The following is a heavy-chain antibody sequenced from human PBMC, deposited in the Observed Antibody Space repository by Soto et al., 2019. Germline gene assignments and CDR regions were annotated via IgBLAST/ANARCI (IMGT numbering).Heavy chain of an antibody. D-gene: IGHD3-10*01. V-gene: IGHV4-39*01. J-gene: IGHJ4*02. CDR2: IYYSGST. CDR1: GGSISSSSYY. Sequence: QLQLQESGPGLVKPSETLSLTCTVSGGSISSSSYYWGWIRQPPGKGLEWIGSIYYSGSTYYNPSLKSRVTISVDTSKNQFSLKLSSVTAADTAVYYCARQGLRITMPSVGYWGQGNLVTVSS. CDR3: ARQGLRITMPSVGY.